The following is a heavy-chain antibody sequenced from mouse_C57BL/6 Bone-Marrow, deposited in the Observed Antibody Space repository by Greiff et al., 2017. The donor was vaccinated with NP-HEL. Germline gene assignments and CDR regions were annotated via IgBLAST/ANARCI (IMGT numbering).Heavy chain of an antibody. V-gene: IGHV5-15*01. Sequence: DVKLVESGGGLVQPGGSLKLSCAASGFTFSDYGMAWVRQAPRKGPEWVAFISNLAYSIYYADTVTGRFTISRENAKNTLYLEMSSLRSEDTAMYYCARHGTTVVAPYWYFDVWGTGTTVTVSS. CDR3: ARHGTTVVAPYWYFDV. D-gene: IGHD1-1*01. CDR2: ISNLAYSI. CDR1: GFTFSDYG. J-gene: IGHJ1*03.